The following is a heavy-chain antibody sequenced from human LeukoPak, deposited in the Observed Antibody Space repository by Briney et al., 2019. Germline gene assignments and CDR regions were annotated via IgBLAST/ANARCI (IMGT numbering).Heavy chain of an antibody. CDR1: GGTFSSYT. V-gene: IGHV1-69*02. D-gene: IGHD4-17*01. J-gene: IGHJ4*02. CDR3: ARGSPVTTVALDY. CDR2: IIPILGIA. Sequence: GSSVTVSCKASGGTFSSYTISWVRQAPGQGLEWMGRIIPILGIANYAQKFQGRVTITAGKSTSTAYMELSSLRSEDTAVYYCARGSPVTTVALDYWGQGTLVTVSS.